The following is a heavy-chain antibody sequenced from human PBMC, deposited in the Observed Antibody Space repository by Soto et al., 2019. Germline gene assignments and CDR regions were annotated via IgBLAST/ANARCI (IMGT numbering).Heavy chain of an antibody. V-gene: IGHV1-69*01. CDR1: GGTFSSYA. D-gene: IGHD3-22*01. Sequence: QVQLVQSGAEVKKPGSSVKVSCTASGGTFSSYAISWVRQAPGQGLEWMGGIIPIFGTANYAQKFQGRVTITADESTSTAYMELSSLRSEDTAVYYCAREGRYYYDSSGQFDYWGQGTLVTVSS. CDR3: AREGRYYYDSSGQFDY. J-gene: IGHJ4*02. CDR2: IIPIFGTA.